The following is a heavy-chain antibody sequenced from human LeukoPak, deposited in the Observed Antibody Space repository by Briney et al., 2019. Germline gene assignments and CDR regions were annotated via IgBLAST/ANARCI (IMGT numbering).Heavy chain of an antibody. CDR1: GFTFSNAW. J-gene: IGHJ4*02. CDR3: AKVRCTSTGCYGPYFDY. V-gene: IGHV3-23*01. Sequence: GSLRLSCAASGFTFSNAWMSWVRQAPGKGLEWVSAISSTGGSTYYADSVKGRFTISRDNSKDTLYLQMNSLRAEDTAVYYCAKVRCTSTGCYGPYFDYWGQGTLVTVSS. D-gene: IGHD2-2*01. CDR2: ISSTGGST.